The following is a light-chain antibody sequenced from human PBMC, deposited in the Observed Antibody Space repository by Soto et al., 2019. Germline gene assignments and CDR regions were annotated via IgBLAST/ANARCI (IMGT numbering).Light chain of an antibody. Sequence: DIQMTQSPSTLSASVGDRVTITCRASESIISWMAWYQQRPGKGPKLLIYRASTLESGVPSRFSGSGSGTDFTLTISSLQPDDFATYYCQHHNTYPWTVGQGTKVDSK. CDR2: RAS. V-gene: IGKV1-5*03. CDR3: QHHNTYPWT. J-gene: IGKJ1*01. CDR1: ESIISW.